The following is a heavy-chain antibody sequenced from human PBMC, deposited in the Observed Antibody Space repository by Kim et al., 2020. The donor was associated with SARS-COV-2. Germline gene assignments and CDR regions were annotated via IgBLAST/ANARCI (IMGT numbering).Heavy chain of an antibody. Sequence: GGSLRLSCAAAGFTFSSYWMSWVRQAPGKGLEWVANLNQDGSAKYYVDPVKGRFSISRDNAKNSLFLQMYSLRAEDTAVYYCVRGIPSAWGQGSLVTVSS. CDR2: LNQDGSAK. CDR3: VRGIPSA. V-gene: IGHV3-7*03. CDR1: GFTFSSYW. D-gene: IGHD2-21*01. J-gene: IGHJ5*02.